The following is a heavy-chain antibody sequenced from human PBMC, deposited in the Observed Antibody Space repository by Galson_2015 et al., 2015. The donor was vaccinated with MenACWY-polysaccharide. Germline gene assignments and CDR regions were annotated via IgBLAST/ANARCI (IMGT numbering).Heavy chain of an antibody. CDR1: GASVSSTTDY. D-gene: IGHD1-26*01. CDR2: MSSNGGA. Sequence: ETLSLTCTVSGASVSSTTDYWSWLRQPPGKGLEWIGFMSSNGGANRNPSLKSRVTVSIDTSKNQFSLRLNSVTAADTAMYYCAREPTYSGSFGWFDSWGQGTLVTVSP. CDR3: AREPTYSGSFGWFDS. J-gene: IGHJ5*01. V-gene: IGHV4-61*01.